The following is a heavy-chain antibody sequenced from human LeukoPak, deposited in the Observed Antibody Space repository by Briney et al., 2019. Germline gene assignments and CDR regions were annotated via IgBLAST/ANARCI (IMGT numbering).Heavy chain of an antibody. V-gene: IGHV3-30-3*01. CDR2: ISYDGSNK. Sequence: GGSLRLSCAASGFTFSSYAMHWVRQAPGKGLEWVAVISYDGSNKYHADSVKGRFTISRDNSKNTLYLQMNSLRAEDTAVYYCARGWRFGELLSPFDYWGQGTLVTVSS. J-gene: IGHJ4*02. CDR3: ARGWRFGELLSPFDY. D-gene: IGHD3-10*01. CDR1: GFTFSSYA.